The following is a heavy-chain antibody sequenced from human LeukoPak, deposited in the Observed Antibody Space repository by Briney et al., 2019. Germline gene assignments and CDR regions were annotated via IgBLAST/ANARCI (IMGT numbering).Heavy chain of an antibody. V-gene: IGHV3-30*04. CDR3: ARAHSSSWYYYYYMDV. D-gene: IGHD6-13*01. CDR2: ISYDGSNK. J-gene: IGHJ6*03. Sequence: PGRSLGLSCAASGFTFSSYAMHWVRQAPGKGLEWVAVISYDGSNKYYADSVKGRFTISRDNSKNTLYLQMNSLRAEDTAVYYCARAHSSSWYYYYYMDVWGKGTTVTVSS. CDR1: GFTFSSYA.